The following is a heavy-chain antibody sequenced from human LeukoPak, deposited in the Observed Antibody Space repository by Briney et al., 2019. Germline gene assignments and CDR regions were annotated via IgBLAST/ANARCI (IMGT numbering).Heavy chain of an antibody. CDR1: GVIFHDYA. J-gene: IGHJ5*01. D-gene: IGHD6-19*01. Sequence: GGSLRLSCAVPGVIFHDYAIQWVRQAPGKGLEWVSLISGDGGSTFYADSVKGRFTISRDNSKNSLYLQMNSLRRDDTALYYCARESESSGWFDYWGQGTLVTVSS. V-gene: IGHV3-43*02. CDR3: ARESESSGWFDY. CDR2: ISGDGGST.